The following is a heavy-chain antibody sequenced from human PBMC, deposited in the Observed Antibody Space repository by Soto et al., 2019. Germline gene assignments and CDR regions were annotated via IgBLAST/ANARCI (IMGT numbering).Heavy chain of an antibody. V-gene: IGHV3-15*01. CDR2: IKSKTDGGTT. CDR1: GFTFSNAW. D-gene: IGHD3-9*01. J-gene: IGHJ4*02. Sequence: GGSLRLSCAASGFTFSNAWMSWVRQAPGKGLEWVGRIKSKTDGGTTDYAAPVKGRFTISRDDSKNTLYLQMNSLKTEDTAVYYCTTESCRGGITELLRYFDWCIFDYWGQGTLVTVSS. CDR3: TTESCRGGITELLRYFDWCIFDY.